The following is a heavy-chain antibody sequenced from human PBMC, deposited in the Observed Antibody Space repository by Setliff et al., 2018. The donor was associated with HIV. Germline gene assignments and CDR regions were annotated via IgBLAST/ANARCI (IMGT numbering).Heavy chain of an antibody. V-gene: IGHV1-69*10. CDR1: GFTFNHYA. CDR3: VRVGPWYYARSGYLASWDY. D-gene: IGHD3-22*01. Sequence: SVKVSCKASGFTFNHYALSWVRQAPGQRPEWMGGTNPQSDIANYAQRFQGRVTITADHSTTTTYMELTSLRADDTVVYYCVRVGPWYYARSGYLASWDYWGQGTQVTVSS. J-gene: IGHJ4*02. CDR2: TNPQSDIA.